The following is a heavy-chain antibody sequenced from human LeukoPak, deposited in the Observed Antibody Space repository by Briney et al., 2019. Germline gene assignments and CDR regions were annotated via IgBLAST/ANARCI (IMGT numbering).Heavy chain of an antibody. CDR1: GGSIRSSSYY. CDR2: IYYSGST. D-gene: IGHD5-24*01. Sequence: SETLSLTCTVSGGSIRSSSYYWGWIRQPPGKGLEWIGSIYYSGSTYYNPSLKSRVTISVDTSKNQFSLKLSSVTAADTAVYYCARDSRMAKSFDYWGQGTLVTVSS. J-gene: IGHJ4*02. CDR3: ARDSRMAKSFDY. V-gene: IGHV4-39*07.